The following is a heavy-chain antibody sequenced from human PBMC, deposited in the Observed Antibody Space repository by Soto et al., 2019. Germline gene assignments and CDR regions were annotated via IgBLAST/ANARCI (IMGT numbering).Heavy chain of an antibody. CDR2: IRTKVNDDGT. Sequence: EVQLVESGGGLVKPGGSLKLSCAASGFSFSNSAMHWVRQAPGKGLEWVGRIRTKVNDDGTRYAGSGKGRFTLSRVDSQNTTFLQMNSLKMENTAVYYCVRPESGASCGGGCYLYSWFDPWGQGTLVTVSS. CDR3: VRPESGASCGGGCYLYSWFDP. V-gene: IGHV3-73*02. J-gene: IGHJ5*02. D-gene: IGHD2-21*02. CDR1: GFSFSNSA.